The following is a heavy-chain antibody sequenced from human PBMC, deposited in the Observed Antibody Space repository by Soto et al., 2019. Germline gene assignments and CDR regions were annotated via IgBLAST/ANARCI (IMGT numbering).Heavy chain of an antibody. CDR2: IYATGTT. Sequence: SETLSLTCTVSGTSISGFYWSWIRKSAGKGLEWIGRIYATGTTDYNPSLKSRVMMSVDTSKKQFSLKLRSVTAAGTAVYYCVRDGTKTLRDWFDPWGQGISVTVSS. J-gene: IGHJ5*02. V-gene: IGHV4-4*07. CDR1: GTSISGFY. CDR3: VRDGTKTLRDWFDP. D-gene: IGHD1-1*01.